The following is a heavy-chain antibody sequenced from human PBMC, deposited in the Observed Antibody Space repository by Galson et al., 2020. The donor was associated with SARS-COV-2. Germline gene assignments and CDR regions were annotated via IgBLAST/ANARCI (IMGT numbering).Heavy chain of an antibody. CDR3: ARGWGHIVGVPAARWAFDP. CDR1: GGSFSSYS. V-gene: IGHV4-34*01. CDR2: INHSGST. Sequence: SETLSLTCAVYGGSFSSYSWSWIRQPPGKGLEWIGEINHSGSTNYNPSPKSRVTISVDTSKNQFTLKLSSVTAADTAVYYCARGWGHIVGVPAARWAFDPWGQGTLVTVSS. J-gene: IGHJ5*02. D-gene: IGHD2-2*01.